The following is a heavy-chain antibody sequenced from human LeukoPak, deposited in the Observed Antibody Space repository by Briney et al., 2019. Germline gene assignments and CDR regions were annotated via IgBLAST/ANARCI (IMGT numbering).Heavy chain of an antibody. CDR1: GFTFSNAW. CDR2: IKSKTDGGTT. V-gene: IGHV3-15*01. D-gene: IGHD3-22*01. CDR3: TTSLTYYYGSSGYQRIDY. Sequence: PGGSLRLSCAASGFTFSNAWMSWVRQALGKGLEWVGRIKSKTDGGTTDYAAPVKGRSTISRDDSKNTLYLQMNSLKTEDTAVYYCTTSLTYYYGSSGYQRIDYWGQGTLVTVSS. J-gene: IGHJ4*02.